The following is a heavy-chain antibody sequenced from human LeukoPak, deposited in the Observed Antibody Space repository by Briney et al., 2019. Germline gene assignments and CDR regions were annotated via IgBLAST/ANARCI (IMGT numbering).Heavy chain of an antibody. D-gene: IGHD1-7*01. V-gene: IGHV3-7*01. CDR3: AKGIEGTTNFDY. Sequence: PGGSLRLSCGVSGLTFSHYWMSWVRQAPGKGLEWVANIKEDGSVIYYVDSVKGRFTISRDNAKNSLYLQMNGLRAEDTAVYYCAKGIEGTTNFDYWGQGTLVTVSS. CDR2: IKEDGSVI. J-gene: IGHJ4*02. CDR1: GLTFSHYW.